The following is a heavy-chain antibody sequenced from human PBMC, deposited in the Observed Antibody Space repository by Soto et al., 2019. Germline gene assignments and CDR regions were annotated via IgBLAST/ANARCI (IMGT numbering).Heavy chain of an antibody. D-gene: IGHD5-12*01. CDR3: VRAGGYESKVF. V-gene: IGHV4-4*02. CDR2: IDPTGST. CDR1: GGSISSIDW. J-gene: IGHJ4*02. Sequence: QVQVQESGPGLLKPSGTLSLTCAVSGGSISSIDWWSWVRQPPGKGLEWIGEIDPTGSTHYNPSLQGRVIMSVDMSKNHLSLNLTSVTAADTVMSYCVRAGGYESKVFWGQGTLVTVSS.